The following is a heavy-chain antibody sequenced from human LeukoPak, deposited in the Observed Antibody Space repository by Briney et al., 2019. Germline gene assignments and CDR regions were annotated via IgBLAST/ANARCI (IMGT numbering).Heavy chain of an antibody. CDR2: ISYDGSNK. Sequence: PGGSLRLSCAASGFTFSSYAMHWVRQAPGKGLEWVAVISYDGSNKYYADSVKGRFTISRDNSKNTLYLQMNSLRAEDTAVYYCAKDFSTGYSSGWYGFVFRYFQHWGQGTLVTVSS. V-gene: IGHV3-30-3*01. CDR3: AKDFSTGYSSGWYGFVFRYFQH. D-gene: IGHD6-19*01. J-gene: IGHJ1*01. CDR1: GFTFSSYA.